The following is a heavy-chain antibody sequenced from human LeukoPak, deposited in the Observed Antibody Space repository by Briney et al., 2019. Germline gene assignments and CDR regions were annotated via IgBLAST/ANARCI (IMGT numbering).Heavy chain of an antibody. CDR1: GGSISSSSYY. Sequence: SETLSLTCTVSGGSISSSSYYWGWIRQPPGKGLEWIGGIYYSGSTYYNPSLKSRVTISVDTSKNQFSLKLSSVTAADTAVYYCARGGGYYDSSGYYYVSDYFDYWGQGTLVTVSS. D-gene: IGHD3-22*01. CDR2: IYYSGST. V-gene: IGHV4-39*07. CDR3: ARGGGYYDSSGYYYVSDYFDY. J-gene: IGHJ4*02.